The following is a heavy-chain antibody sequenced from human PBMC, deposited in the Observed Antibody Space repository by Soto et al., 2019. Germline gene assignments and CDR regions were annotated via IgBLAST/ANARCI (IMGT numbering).Heavy chain of an antibody. CDR2: INHSGST. D-gene: IGHD4-17*01. Sequence: SETLSLTCAVYGGSFSGYYWSWIRQPPGKGLEWIGEINHSGSTNYNPSLKSRVTISVDTSKNQFSLKLSSVTAADTAVYYCARIYGDYEYYYYYYMDVWGKGPRSPSP. CDR1: GGSFSGYY. V-gene: IGHV4-34*01. CDR3: ARIYGDYEYYYYYYMDV. J-gene: IGHJ6*03.